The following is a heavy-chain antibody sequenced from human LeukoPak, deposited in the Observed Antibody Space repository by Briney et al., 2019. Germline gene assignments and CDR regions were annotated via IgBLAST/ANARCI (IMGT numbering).Heavy chain of an antibody. J-gene: IGHJ5*02. Sequence: PSETLSLTCTVSGGSISNYFWNWIRQPPGKGLEWIGYVYYSGSTNYNPSLKTRVTISVDTSKNQFSLKLSSVTAADTAVYYCARDRRMYGSGSYWNWFDPWGQGTLVTVSS. D-gene: IGHD3-10*01. CDR2: VYYSGST. CDR1: GGSISNYF. CDR3: ARDRRMYGSGSYWNWFDP. V-gene: IGHV4-59*12.